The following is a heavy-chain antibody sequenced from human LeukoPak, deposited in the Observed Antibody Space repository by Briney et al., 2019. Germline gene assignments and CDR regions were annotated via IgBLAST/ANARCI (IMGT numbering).Heavy chain of an antibody. D-gene: IGHD2-15*01. V-gene: IGHV1-18*01. J-gene: IGHJ4*02. CDR1: RDTFTKYG. CDR2: ISAYNGNT. CDR3: ARRYCSGSSCYSSFDY. Sequence: GASVKVSSKAPRDTFTKYGISGAPQAPGQGLEWMGWISAYNGNTKYAQKFQDRVTMTTDTSTSTAYMELRSLRSDDTAVYYCARRYCSGSSCYSSFDYWGQGTLVTVSS.